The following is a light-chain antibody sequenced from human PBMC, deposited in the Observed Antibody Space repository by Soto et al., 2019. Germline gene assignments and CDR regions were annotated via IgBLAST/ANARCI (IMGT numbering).Light chain of an antibody. CDR1: QSVSSSY. CDR3: QQYGSSPPVT. V-gene: IGKV3-20*01. CDR2: GAS. J-gene: IGKJ5*01. Sequence: EIVLTQSPGTLSLSPGERATLSCRASQSVSSSYLAWYQQKPGQAPRLLIYGASGRATGIPDRFSGSGSGTDFTLTISRLEQEDFAVYYCQQYGSSPPVTFGQGTRLEIK.